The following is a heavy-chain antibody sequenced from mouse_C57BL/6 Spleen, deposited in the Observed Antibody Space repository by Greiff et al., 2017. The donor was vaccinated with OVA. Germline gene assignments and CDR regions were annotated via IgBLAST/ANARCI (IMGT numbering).Heavy chain of an antibody. CDR3: ARNYGSSEGYYFDY. Sequence: QVQLKESGAELVRPGTSVKMSCKASGYTFTNYWIGWAKQRPGHGLEWIGDIYPGGGYTNYNEKFKGKATLTADKSSSTAYMQFSSLTSEDSAIYYCARNYGSSEGYYFDYWGQGTTLTVSS. D-gene: IGHD1-1*01. CDR1: GYTFTNYW. J-gene: IGHJ2*01. CDR2: IYPGGGYT. V-gene: IGHV1-63*01.